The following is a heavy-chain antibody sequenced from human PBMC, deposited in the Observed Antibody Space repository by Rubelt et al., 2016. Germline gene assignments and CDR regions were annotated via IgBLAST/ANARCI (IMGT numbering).Heavy chain of an antibody. Sequence: QVQLQESGPGLVKPSGTLSLTCAVSGDSISSTNWWSWVRLPPGKGLEWIGEIYHVGSTNYNPSLKSRVSISVDKSNNQFSLNLSSVTAAETAVYYCARKGYDLGNFDYWGQGTLVTVSA. CDR3: ARKGYDLGNFDY. CDR2: IYHVGST. V-gene: IGHV4-4*02. J-gene: IGHJ4*02. D-gene: IGHD3-10*01. CDR1: GDSISSTNW.